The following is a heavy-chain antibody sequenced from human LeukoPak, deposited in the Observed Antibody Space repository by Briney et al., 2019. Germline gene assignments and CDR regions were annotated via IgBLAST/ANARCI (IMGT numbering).Heavy chain of an antibody. CDR3: ARGRRGASGWYRASWFDP. CDR2: INHSGST. CDR1: GGSFSGYY. V-gene: IGHV4-34*01. Sequence: PSETLSLTCAVYGGSFSGYYWIWIRQPPGKGLEWIGEINHSGSTNYNPSLKSRVTISVDTSKNQFSLKLSSVTAADTAVYYCARGRRGASGWYRASWFDPWGQGTLVTVSS. J-gene: IGHJ5*02. D-gene: IGHD6-19*01.